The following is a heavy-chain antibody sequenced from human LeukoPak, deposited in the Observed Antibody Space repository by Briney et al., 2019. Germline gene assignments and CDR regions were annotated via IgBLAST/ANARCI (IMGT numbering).Heavy chain of an antibody. J-gene: IGHJ4*02. D-gene: IGHD1-26*01. CDR1: GFTFSSYG. CDR2: ISYDGNNR. Sequence: GGSLRLSCAASGFTFSSYGMHWVRQAPGKGLEWVTFISYDGNNRKYADSVAGRFTISRDDSKNTLYLEMNSVRPEDTALYYCVRKIGSPPSPGHFDYWGQGTLVTVSS. V-gene: IGHV3-30*03. CDR3: VRKIGSPPSPGHFDY.